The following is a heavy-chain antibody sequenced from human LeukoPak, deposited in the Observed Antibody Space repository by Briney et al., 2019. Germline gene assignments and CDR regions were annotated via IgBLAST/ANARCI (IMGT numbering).Heavy chain of an antibody. V-gene: IGHV3-48*03. Sequence: GGSLRLSCAASGFTFSTYEMNWVRQAPGKGLEWVSYISTRGSTIYYADSVKGRFTISRDNAKNSLYLQMNSLRAEDTAVYYCGGVSGSSIFDYWGQGTLVTVSS. J-gene: IGHJ4*02. CDR3: GGVSGSSIFDY. CDR2: ISTRGSTI. D-gene: IGHD3-16*01. CDR1: GFTFSTYE.